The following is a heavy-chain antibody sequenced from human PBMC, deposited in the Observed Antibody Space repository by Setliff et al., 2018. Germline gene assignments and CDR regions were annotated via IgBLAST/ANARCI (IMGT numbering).Heavy chain of an antibody. J-gene: IGHJ6*02. V-gene: IGHV3-74*01. CDR1: EFTLSTYW. Sequence: AGGSLRLSCAASEFTLSTYWIHWVRQAPGEGLEWVSAISSDGTSVYYAGSVRGRFTISRDNSQNTLYLQMTSLRAEDTAMYYCARQTGLGGHNLKDGTFYGVDVWGQGIMVTVSS. D-gene: IGHD1-1*01. CDR2: ISSDGTSV. CDR3: ARQTGLGGHNLKDGTFYGVDV.